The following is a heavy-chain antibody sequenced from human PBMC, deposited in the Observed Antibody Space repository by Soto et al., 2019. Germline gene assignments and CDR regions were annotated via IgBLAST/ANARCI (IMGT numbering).Heavy chain of an antibody. CDR3: ATVDTDMVNY. J-gene: IGHJ4*02. V-gene: IGHV4-34*01. Sequence: SETLSLTCAVYGGSFSGYYWSWIRQPPGKGLEWIGEINHSGSTNYNPSLKSRITISVDTSKNQFSLKLSSVTAADTAVYYCATVDTDMVNYWGQGTLVTVYS. CDR1: GGSFSGYY. D-gene: IGHD5-18*01. CDR2: INHSGST.